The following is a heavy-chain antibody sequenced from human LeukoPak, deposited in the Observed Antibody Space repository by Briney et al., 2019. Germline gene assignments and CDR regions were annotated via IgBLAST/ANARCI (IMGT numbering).Heavy chain of an antibody. CDR2: INNEGDNT. D-gene: IGHD3-22*01. CDR3: AKFYDSSGYYFPHDAFDI. Sequence: GGSLRLSCAASGFAYSHYWMHWVRQAPGKGLVWVSRINNEGDNTIYADSVKGRFTISRDNAKNTLYLQMNSLRAEDTAVYYCAKFYDSSGYYFPHDAFDIWGQGTMVTVSS. CDR1: GFAYSHYW. V-gene: IGHV3-74*01. J-gene: IGHJ3*02.